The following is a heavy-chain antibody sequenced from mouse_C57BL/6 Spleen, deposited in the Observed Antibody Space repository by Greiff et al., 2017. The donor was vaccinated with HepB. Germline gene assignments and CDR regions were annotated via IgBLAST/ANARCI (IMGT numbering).Heavy chain of an antibody. CDR3: AIPIGPYAMDY. J-gene: IGHJ4*01. CDR1: GYTFTSYW. V-gene: IGHV1-74*01. CDR2: IHPSDSDT. D-gene: IGHD3-1*01. Sequence: QVQLKQPGAELVKPGASVKVSCKASGYTFTSYWMHWVKQRPGQGLEWIGRIHPSDSDTNYNQKFKGKATLTVDKSSSTAYMQLSSLTSEDSAVYYCAIPIGPYAMDYWGQGTSVTVSS.